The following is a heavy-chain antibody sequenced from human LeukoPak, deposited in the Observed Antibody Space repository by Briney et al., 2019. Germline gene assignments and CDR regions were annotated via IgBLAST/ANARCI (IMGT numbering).Heavy chain of an antibody. CDR3: AKAPVTTCSGAYCYPFDY. CDR2: ISSSSLYI. CDR1: GFTFSSYS. J-gene: IGHJ4*02. Sequence: GGSLRLSCAASGFTFSSYSMNWVRQAPGKGLEWVSSISSSSLYIYYADSVKGRFTISRDNAKNTLYLQMNSLRAEDAAVYYCAKAPVTTCSGAYCYPFDYWGQGTLVTVSS. V-gene: IGHV3-21*04. D-gene: IGHD2-15*01.